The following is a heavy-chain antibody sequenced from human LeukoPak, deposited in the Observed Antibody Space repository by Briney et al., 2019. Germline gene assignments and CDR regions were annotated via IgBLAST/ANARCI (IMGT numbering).Heavy chain of an antibody. CDR1: GGSISSGGYY. Sequence: SETLSLTCTVSGGSISSGGYYWSWIRQHPGKGLEWIGYIYYSGSTYYNPSLKSRVTISVDTSKNQFSLKLSSVTAADTAVYYCAGTNYYDSSDAFDIWGQGTMVTVSS. V-gene: IGHV4-31*03. CDR3: AGTNYYDSSDAFDI. CDR2: IYYSGST. J-gene: IGHJ3*02. D-gene: IGHD3-22*01.